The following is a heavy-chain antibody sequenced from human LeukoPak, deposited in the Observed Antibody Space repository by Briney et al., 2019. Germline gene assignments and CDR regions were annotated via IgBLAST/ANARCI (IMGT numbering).Heavy chain of an antibody. J-gene: IGHJ4*02. CDR2: IRSSGSTI. V-gene: IGHV3-11*04. D-gene: IGHD2-2*01. CDR3: ARVDCSSTSCYEFDY. Sequence: PGGSLRLSCAASGFTFSDYYMSWIRQAPGKGLEWVSYIRSSGSTIYYADSVKGRFTISRDNAKNSLYLRMNSLRAEDTAVYYCARVDCSSTSCYEFDYWGQGTLVTVSS. CDR1: GFTFSDYY.